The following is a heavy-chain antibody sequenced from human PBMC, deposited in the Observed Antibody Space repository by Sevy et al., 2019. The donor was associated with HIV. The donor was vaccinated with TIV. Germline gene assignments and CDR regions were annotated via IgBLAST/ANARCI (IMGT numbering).Heavy chain of an antibody. CDR1: GFAFYEYS. Sequence: GGSLRLSCAASGFAFYEYSMSWIRQAPGKGLEWAATLSFGCGKINYADSVKGRFTISRENSKNSFYLQMDNLRVEDTALYYCAREGCSRPHDYWGQGTRVTVSS. V-gene: IGHV3-23*01. CDR2: LSFGCGKI. J-gene: IGHJ4*02. CDR3: AREGCSRPHDY. D-gene: IGHD2-8*01.